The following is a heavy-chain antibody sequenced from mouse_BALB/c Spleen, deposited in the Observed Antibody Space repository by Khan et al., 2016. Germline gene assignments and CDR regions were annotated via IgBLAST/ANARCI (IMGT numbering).Heavy chain of an antibody. CDR3: ARTDRRGYFDY. J-gene: IGHJ2*01. CDR2: ILPGSGST. V-gene: IGHV1-9*01. Sequence: QVQLKESGAELMKPGASVKISCKATGYTFSSYWIEWVKRRPGHGLEWIGEILPGSGSTNYNEKFRGKATFTADTSSNTAYMQLSSLTSEDSAVHYCARTDRRGYFDYWGQGTTLTVSS. CDR1: GYTFSSYW.